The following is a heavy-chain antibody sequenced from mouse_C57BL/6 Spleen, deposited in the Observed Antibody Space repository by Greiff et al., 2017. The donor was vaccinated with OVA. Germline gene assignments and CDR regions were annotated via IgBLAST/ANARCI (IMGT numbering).Heavy chain of an antibody. CDR3: TAGGFAY. CDR1: GFTFSNYW. V-gene: IGHV6-3*01. CDR2: IRLKSDNYAT. Sequence: DVQLQESGGGLVQPGGSMKLSCVASGFTFSNYWMNWVRQSPEKGLEWVAQIRLKSDNYATHYAESVKGRFTISRDDSKSSVYLQMNNLRAEDTGIYYCTAGGFAYWGQGTLVTVSA. J-gene: IGHJ3*01.